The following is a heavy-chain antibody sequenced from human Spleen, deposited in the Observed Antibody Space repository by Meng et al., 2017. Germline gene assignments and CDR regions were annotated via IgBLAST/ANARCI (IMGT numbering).Heavy chain of an antibody. CDR3: ARDEDISAAGKLFGDY. D-gene: IGHD6-13*01. CDR2: INPNSGGT. CDR1: GYTFTGYY. Sequence: ASVKVSCKASGYTFTGYYMHWVRQAPGQGLEWMVRINPNSGGTNYAQKFQGRVTMTRDTSISTAYMELSGLRSDDTAMYYCARDEDISAAGKLFGDYWGQGTLVTVSS. V-gene: IGHV1-2*06. J-gene: IGHJ4*02.